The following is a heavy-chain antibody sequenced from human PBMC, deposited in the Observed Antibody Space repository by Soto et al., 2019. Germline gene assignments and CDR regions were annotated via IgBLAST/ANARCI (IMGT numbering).Heavy chain of an antibody. V-gene: IGHV4-34*01. D-gene: IGHD3-9*01. Sequence: SETLSLTCAVYGGSFSGYYWSWIRQPPGKGLEWIGEINHSGSTNYNPSLKSRVTISVDTSKNQFSLKLSSVAAADTAVYYCARGGNDILTDYFDYWGQGTLVTVSS. CDR2: INHSGST. J-gene: IGHJ4*02. CDR1: GGSFSGYY. CDR3: ARGGNDILTDYFDY.